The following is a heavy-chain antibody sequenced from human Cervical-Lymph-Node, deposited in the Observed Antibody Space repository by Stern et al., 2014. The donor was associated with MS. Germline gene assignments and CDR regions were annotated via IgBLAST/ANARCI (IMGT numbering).Heavy chain of an antibody. J-gene: IGHJ4*02. CDR3: ARGGAVATSDYYFDY. CDR2: ISYDGSEK. CDR1: GFTFSYHA. Sequence: VQLLESGGGVVQPGRSLRLSCAASGFTFSYHAMHWVRQAPGKGLEWVAVISYDGSEKTDANSVKGRFTISRDNSRNTLYLQMNSLRVDDTAVYYCARGGAVATSDYYFDYWGQGILVTVSS. V-gene: IGHV3-30*16. D-gene: IGHD5-12*01.